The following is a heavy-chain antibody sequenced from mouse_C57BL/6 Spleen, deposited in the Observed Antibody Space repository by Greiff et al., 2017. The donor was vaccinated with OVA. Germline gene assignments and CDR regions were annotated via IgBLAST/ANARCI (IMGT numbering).Heavy chain of an antibody. D-gene: IGHD2-4*01. J-gene: IGHJ3*01. CDR2: IDPSDSDT. CDR3: ARGFYDYPFAY. V-gene: IGHV1-52*01. Sequence: VQLQQPGAELVRPGSSVKLSCKASGYTFTSYWMHWVKQRPIQGLEWIGNIDPSDSDTHYNQKFKDKATLTVDKSSSTAYMQLSSLTSEDSAVYYCARGFYDYPFAYWGQGTLVTVSA. CDR1: GYTFTSYW.